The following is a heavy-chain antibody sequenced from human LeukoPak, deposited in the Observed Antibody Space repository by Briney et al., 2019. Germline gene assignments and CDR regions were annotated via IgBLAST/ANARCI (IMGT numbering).Heavy chain of an antibody. V-gene: IGHV3-43*01. Sequence: PGGSLRLSCEASGFTFDDYTMHWVRQSPGKGLEWVSLISWDGGTTYYADSVRGRFTISRDNSKNSLYLQMNSLRTEDTALYYCAKDRGYYYDSSAYGSCFDYWGQGTLVTVSS. CDR1: GFTFDDYT. J-gene: IGHJ4*02. D-gene: IGHD3-22*01. CDR2: ISWDGGTT. CDR3: AKDRGYYYDSSAYGSCFDY.